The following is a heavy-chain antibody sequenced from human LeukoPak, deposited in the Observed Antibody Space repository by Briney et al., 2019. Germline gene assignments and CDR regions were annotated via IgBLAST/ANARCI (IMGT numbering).Heavy chain of an antibody. CDR1: GFTFSSYS. J-gene: IGHJ4*02. D-gene: IGHD6-6*01. CDR3: AKDKKLAARGYFDY. CDR2: ISSSSSYI. Sequence: GGSLRLSCAASGFTFSSYSMNWVRQAPGKGLEWVSSISSSSSYIYYADSVKGRFTISRDNAKNSLYLQMNSLRAEDTAVYYCAKDKKLAARGYFDYWGQGTLVTVSS. V-gene: IGHV3-21*01.